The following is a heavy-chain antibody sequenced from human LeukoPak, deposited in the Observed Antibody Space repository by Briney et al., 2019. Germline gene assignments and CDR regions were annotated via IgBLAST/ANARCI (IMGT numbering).Heavy chain of an antibody. CDR3: AKESDYSHPNFFDP. J-gene: IGHJ5*02. Sequence: SSETLSLTCTVSGGSISSGGYYWDWIRQHPGKGLEWIGYIYYSGSTYYNPSLKSRVTISVDTSKNQFSLKLSSVTAADTAVYYCAKESDYSHPNFFDPWGQGSLVTVSS. CDR2: IYYSGST. CDR1: GGSISSGGYY. V-gene: IGHV4-31*03. D-gene: IGHD4-11*01.